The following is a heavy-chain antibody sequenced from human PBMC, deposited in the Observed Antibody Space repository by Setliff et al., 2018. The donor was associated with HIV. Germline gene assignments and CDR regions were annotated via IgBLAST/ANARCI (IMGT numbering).Heavy chain of an antibody. CDR3: ARQFPPYHSGAHYSDL. CDR2: IYYSGST. J-gene: IGHJ5*02. D-gene: IGHD6-19*01. Sequence: SETLSLTCTVSGGSISSGDYYWTWIRQHPGKGLEWIGYIYYSGSTYYNPSLKSRVTISVDTSKNQVSLRLTSVTAADTAVYYCARQFPPYHSGAHYSDLWSQGTLVTVSS. V-gene: IGHV4-30-4*08. CDR1: GGSISSGDYY.